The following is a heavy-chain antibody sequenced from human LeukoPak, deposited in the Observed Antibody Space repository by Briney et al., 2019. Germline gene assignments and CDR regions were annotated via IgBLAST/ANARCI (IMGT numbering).Heavy chain of an antibody. CDR2: ISGSGGST. CDR3: AKVVVAGPFDY. V-gene: IGHV3-23*01. J-gene: IGHJ4*02. D-gene: IGHD2-15*01. Sequence: GGSLRLSCAASGFTFSSYAMSWVRQAPGKGLEWVSAISGSGGSTYYADSVKGRFTISRDNSKNTLYLQMNCLRAEDTGVYYCAKVVVAGPFDYWGQGTVVSVSS. CDR1: GFTFSSYA.